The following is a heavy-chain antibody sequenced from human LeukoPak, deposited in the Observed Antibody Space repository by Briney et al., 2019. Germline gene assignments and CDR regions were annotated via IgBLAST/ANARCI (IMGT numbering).Heavy chain of an antibody. D-gene: IGHD6-13*01. CDR2: VSGSGGST. CDR3: AKSAAAAGRTYFDS. J-gene: IGHJ4*02. Sequence: TGGSLRLSCAASGFTFSGYAMTWVRQAPGKGLEWVSDVSGSGGSTYYADSVKGRFTISRDNSKNTLYLQMNSLRAEDTAVYYCAKSAAAAGRTYFDSWGQGTLVTVSS. CDR1: GFTFSGYA. V-gene: IGHV3-23*01.